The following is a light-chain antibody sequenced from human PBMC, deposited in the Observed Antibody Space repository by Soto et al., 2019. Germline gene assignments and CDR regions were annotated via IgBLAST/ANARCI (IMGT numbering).Light chain of an antibody. CDR2: EVN. Sequence: QSALTQPASVSGSPGQSITISCTGSNSDVGAYYYVSWYQQHPGKAPKLIIYEVNNQPSGVSHRFSGSKSGNTASLTISGLQADEEAYYYCASDTGRHARVFGGGTKLTVL. V-gene: IGLV2-14*01. CDR1: NSDVGAYYY. CDR3: ASDTGRHARV. J-gene: IGLJ3*02.